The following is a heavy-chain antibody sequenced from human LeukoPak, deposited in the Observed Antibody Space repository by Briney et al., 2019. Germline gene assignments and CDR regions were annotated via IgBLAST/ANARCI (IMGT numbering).Heavy chain of an antibody. CDR2: INPSGGST. CDR3: ARGYCSSTSCYLWLVDP. Sequence: ASVKVSCKASGYTFTSYYMHWVRQAPGQGLEWMGIINPSGGSTSYAQKFQGRVTMTRDTSISTAYMVLSRLRSDDTAVYYCARGYCSSTSCYLWLVDPWGQGTLVTVSS. D-gene: IGHD2-2*01. V-gene: IGHV1-46*01. J-gene: IGHJ5*02. CDR1: GYTFTSYY.